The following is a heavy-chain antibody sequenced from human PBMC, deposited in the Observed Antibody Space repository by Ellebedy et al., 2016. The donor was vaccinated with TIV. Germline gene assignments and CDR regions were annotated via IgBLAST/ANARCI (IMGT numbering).Heavy chain of an antibody. D-gene: IGHD5/OR15-5a*01. Sequence: GESLKISCAASGFPFDSYVMNWVRQAPGKGLEWVALISYVGSNKYFADSVQGRFTISRDNSQNTLYLLMNSLRGDDTAIYYCARALNHVDTVSTAPLDCWGQGTLVTVSS. V-gene: IGHV3-30*04. CDR1: GFPFDSYV. J-gene: IGHJ4*02. CDR3: ARALNHVDTVSTAPLDC. CDR2: ISYVGSNK.